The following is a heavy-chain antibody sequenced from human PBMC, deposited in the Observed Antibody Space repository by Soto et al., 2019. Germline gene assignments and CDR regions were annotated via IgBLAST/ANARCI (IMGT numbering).Heavy chain of an antibody. Sequence: NLPETLSLTCAVDAVYLSTYYWNWIRQSPGKGLEWSGKIHHSGSNNYNPSLKSRVTISRDMSKNQVPLKLNSGSAADTAVYYCARGGSSDWQVAIDIWGQGTMVTVSS. CDR1: AVYLSTYY. D-gene: IGHD6-19*01. J-gene: IGHJ3*02. V-gene: IGHV4-34*01. CDR2: IHHSGSN. CDR3: ARGGSSDWQVAIDI.